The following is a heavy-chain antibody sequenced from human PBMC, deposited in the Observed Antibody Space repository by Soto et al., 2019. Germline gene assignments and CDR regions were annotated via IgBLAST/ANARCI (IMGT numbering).Heavy chain of an antibody. V-gene: IGHV1-69*06. J-gene: IGHJ4*02. CDR3: ARRATAMVIPDY. Sequence: SVKVSCKASGGTFSTSSINWVRQAPGQRPEWMGNILPIFGTADYAQKFQDRVTITADKSTNTAYMELRSLFSEDTAVYYCARRATAMVIPDYWGQGTLVTVSS. CDR1: GGTFSTSS. D-gene: IGHD5-18*01. CDR2: ILPIFGTA.